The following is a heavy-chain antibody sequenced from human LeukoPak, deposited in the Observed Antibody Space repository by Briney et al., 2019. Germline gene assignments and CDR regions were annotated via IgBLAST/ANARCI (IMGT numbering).Heavy chain of an antibody. V-gene: IGHV1-2*02. Sequence: ASVKVSCKASGYTFTGYYMHWVRQAPGQGLEWMGWINPNSGGTNYAQKFQGRVTMTRDTSISTAYMELRSLRSDDTAVYYCARSGGVFWSGRLVPRWFDPWGQGTLVTVSS. J-gene: IGHJ5*02. D-gene: IGHD3-3*01. CDR1: GYTFTGYY. CDR2: INPNSGGT. CDR3: ARSGGVFWSGRLVPRWFDP.